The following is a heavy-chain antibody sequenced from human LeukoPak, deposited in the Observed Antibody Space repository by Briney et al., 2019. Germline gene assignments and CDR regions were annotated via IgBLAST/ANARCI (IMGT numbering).Heavy chain of an antibody. Sequence: PGGSLRLSCAASGFTFSSYAMSWVRQAPGKGLEWVSAISGSGGSTYYADSVKGRFTISRDNSENTLYLQMNSLRAEDTAVYYCATPTTYTPSYCGGDCWASWGQGTLVTVSS. CDR2: ISGSGGST. CDR1: GFTFSSYA. CDR3: ATPTTYTPSYCGGDCWAS. J-gene: IGHJ5*02. D-gene: IGHD2-21*02. V-gene: IGHV3-23*01.